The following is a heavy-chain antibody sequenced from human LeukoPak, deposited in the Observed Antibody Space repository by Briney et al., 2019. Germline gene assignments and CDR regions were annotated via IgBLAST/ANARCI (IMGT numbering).Heavy chain of an antibody. CDR2: INPSGGST. CDR1: GYISYY. J-gene: IGHJ4*02. Sequence: GASVKVSCKASGYISYYIHWVRRAPGQGLEWMGMINPSGGSTSYAQRFQGRVTMTRDTSTSTVYMELSSLRSEDTAVYYCAKYYSNYCFDNWGQGTLVTVSS. CDR3: AKYYSNYCFDN. D-gene: IGHD4-11*01. V-gene: IGHV1-46*01.